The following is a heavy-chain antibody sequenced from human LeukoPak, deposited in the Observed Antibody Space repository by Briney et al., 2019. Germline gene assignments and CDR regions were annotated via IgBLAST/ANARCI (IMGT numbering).Heavy chain of an antibody. V-gene: IGHV4-34*01. J-gene: IGHJ4*02. D-gene: IGHD4-17*01. CDR3: ARDIYGALDY. Sequence: SETLSLTCAVYGGSFSGSYWSWIRQPPGKGLEWIGEINHSGSTNYNPSLKSRVTISVDTSKKQFSLNVTSVTAADTAVYYCARDIYGALDYWGPGTLVTVSS. CDR1: GGSFSGSY. CDR2: INHSGST.